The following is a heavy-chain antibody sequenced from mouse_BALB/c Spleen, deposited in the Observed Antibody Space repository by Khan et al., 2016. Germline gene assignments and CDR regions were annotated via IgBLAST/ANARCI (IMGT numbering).Heavy chain of an antibody. V-gene: IGHV3-2*02. CDR3: TEELGVFAY. CDR2: ISYSGST. CDR1: GYSITSDYA. Sequence: EVQLQESGPGLVKPSQSLSLTCTVTGYSITSDYAWNWIRQFPGNKLEWMGYISYSGSTSYNPSLKSRISITRDTSKNQIFLRLNSVTTEDTATXYCTEELGVFAYWGQGTRVTVSA. J-gene: IGHJ3*01. D-gene: IGHD4-1*01.